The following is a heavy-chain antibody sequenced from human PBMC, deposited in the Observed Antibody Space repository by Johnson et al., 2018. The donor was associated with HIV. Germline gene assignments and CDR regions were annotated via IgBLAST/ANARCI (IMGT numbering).Heavy chain of an antibody. Sequence: VHLVESGGGLVQPGRSLRLSCTASGFTFDDYAMHWVRLAPGKGLEWVSGISWNSGSIAYADSVKGRFTISRDNAKNSLYLQMNSLRAEDTAVYYCARDKFTGRQWLSYDDAFDIWGQGTMVTVPS. J-gene: IGHJ3*02. V-gene: IGHV3-9*01. CDR3: ARDKFTGRQWLSYDDAFDI. CDR1: GFTFDDYA. D-gene: IGHD6-19*01. CDR2: ISWNSGSI.